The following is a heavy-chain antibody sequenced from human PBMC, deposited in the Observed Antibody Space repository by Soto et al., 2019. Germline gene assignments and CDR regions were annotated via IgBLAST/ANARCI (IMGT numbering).Heavy chain of an antibody. D-gene: IGHD6-19*01. Sequence: EVQLVESGGGLVQPGGSLRLSCAASGFTFSNNWMHWVRQAPGKGPVWVSRINSDGSSTYYADSVKGRFTISRDNAKNTLYLHMNSLRADDTAVSYCASEGIAVRWGQGTLVTVSS. CDR3: ASEGIAVR. J-gene: IGHJ4*02. CDR2: INSDGSST. V-gene: IGHV3-74*01. CDR1: GFTFSNNW.